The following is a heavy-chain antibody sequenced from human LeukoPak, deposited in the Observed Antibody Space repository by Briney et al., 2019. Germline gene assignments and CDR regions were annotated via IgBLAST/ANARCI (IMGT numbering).Heavy chain of an antibody. J-gene: IGHJ4*02. D-gene: IGHD2-15*01. V-gene: IGHV3-23*01. Sequence: GGSLRLSCAASGFTFSSYAMSWVRQAPGKGLEWVSTISISGGNTYYVDSVKGRFTISRDNSKNPLYLQMTSLRAEDTAVYYCSNQYCSGGRCYYFNYWGQGTLVTVSS. CDR3: SNQYCSGGRCYYFNY. CDR2: ISISGGNT. CDR1: GFTFSSYA.